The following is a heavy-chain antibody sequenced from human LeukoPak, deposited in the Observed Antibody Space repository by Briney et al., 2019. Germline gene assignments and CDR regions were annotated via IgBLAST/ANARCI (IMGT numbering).Heavy chain of an antibody. CDR3: ARWGSTSCYDY. V-gene: IGHV3-64*02. CDR2: IRTNGDST. Sequence: PGGSLRLSCAASGFTFSTYAMHWVRQAPGKGLEYVSAIRTNGDSTYYADSVKGRFTISRDNSKNTLFLQMGSLRADDMAVYYCARWGSTSCYDYWGQGTLVTVSS. J-gene: IGHJ4*02. CDR1: GFTFSTYA. D-gene: IGHD2-2*01.